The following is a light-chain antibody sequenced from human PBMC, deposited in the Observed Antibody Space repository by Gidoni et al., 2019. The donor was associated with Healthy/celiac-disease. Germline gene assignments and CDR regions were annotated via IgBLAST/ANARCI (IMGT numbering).Light chain of an antibody. CDR2: DAS. V-gene: IGKV3-11*01. Sequence: IVLKQSPATLSLFPGERATLSCRASQSVSSYVAWYQQKPGQAPRLLIYDASNRATGIPARFSGSGSGTDFTLTISSLEPEDFAVYYCQQRSNWPPTFGGGTKVEIK. J-gene: IGKJ4*01. CDR1: QSVSSY. CDR3: QQRSNWPPT.